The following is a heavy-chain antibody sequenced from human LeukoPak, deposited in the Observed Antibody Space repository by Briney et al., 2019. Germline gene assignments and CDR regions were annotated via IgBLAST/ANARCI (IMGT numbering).Heavy chain of an antibody. Sequence: GGSLRLSCAASGFTFSDHYMDWLRQAPGKGLEWVGRTRNKANSYTTEYAASVKGRFTISRDDSKNSLYLQMNSLKTEDTAVYYCARESDDYDFRSGYPTYYYYYMDVWGKGTTVTVSS. J-gene: IGHJ6*03. CDR2: TRNKANSYTT. D-gene: IGHD3-3*01. CDR3: ARESDDYDFRSGYPTYYYYYMDV. CDR1: GFTFSDHY. V-gene: IGHV3-72*01.